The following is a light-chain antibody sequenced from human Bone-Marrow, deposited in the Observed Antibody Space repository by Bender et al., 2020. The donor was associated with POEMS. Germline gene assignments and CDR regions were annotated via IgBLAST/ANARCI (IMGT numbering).Light chain of an antibody. Sequence: QSVLTQPPSASGTPGQRVTISCSGSNSNIGTNAVNWYQQFPGTAPQLLIYSDNQRPSGVPDRFYAFTSGTSASLAISGLQSEDEADYYCAAWDAGLSGGVFGGGTKLTVL. J-gene: IGLJ3*02. CDR3: AAWDAGLSGGV. CDR1: NSNIGTNA. CDR2: SDN. V-gene: IGLV1-44*01.